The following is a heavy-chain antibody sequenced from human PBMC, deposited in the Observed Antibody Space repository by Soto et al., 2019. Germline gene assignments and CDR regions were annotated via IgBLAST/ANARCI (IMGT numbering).Heavy chain of an antibody. CDR2: ISAYNGNT. V-gene: IGHV1-18*01. CDR3: ARAGQGGYSYGYVDY. J-gene: IGHJ4*02. Sequence: ASVKVSCKASGYTFTSYGISWVRQAPGQGLEWMGWISAYNGNTNYAQKLQGRVTMTTDTSTSTAYMELRSLRSDDTAVYYCARAGQGGYSYGYVDYWGQGTLVTVSS. CDR1: GYTFTSYG. D-gene: IGHD5-18*01.